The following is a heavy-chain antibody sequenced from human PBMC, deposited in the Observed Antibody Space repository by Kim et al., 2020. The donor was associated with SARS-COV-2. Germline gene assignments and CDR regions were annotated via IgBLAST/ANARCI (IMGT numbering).Heavy chain of an antibody. V-gene: IGHV1-2*04. Sequence: NYAQEVQGWVTMTRDTSIITAYMELSRLRSDDTAVYYCARFRPSKGHFDYWGQGTLVTVSS. J-gene: IGHJ4*02. CDR3: ARFRPSKGHFDY.